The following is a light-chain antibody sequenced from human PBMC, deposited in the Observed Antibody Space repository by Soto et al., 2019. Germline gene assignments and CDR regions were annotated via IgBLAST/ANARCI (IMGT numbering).Light chain of an antibody. CDR1: QSVRSN. Sequence: EIVMTQSPATLSVSPGERATLSCRASQSVRSNLAWYQQKCGQAPRLLIYGASTRATGIPARFSGRGSGTEFTLTISSLQSEDFAVYYCQQYINWPPTFGQGTKVDI. CDR2: GAS. V-gene: IGKV3-15*01. CDR3: QQYINWPPT. J-gene: IGKJ1*01.